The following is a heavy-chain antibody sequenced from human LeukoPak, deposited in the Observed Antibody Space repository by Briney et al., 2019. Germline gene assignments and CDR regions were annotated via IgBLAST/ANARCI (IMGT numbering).Heavy chain of an antibody. V-gene: IGHV3-30*02. Sequence: GGSLRLSCAASGFTVSSNYMSWVRQAPGKGLEWVAFIRYDGSNKYYADSVKGRFTISRDNSKNTLYLQMNSLRAEDTAVYYCASVYGSGSYYNRNAFDIWGQGTMVTVSS. CDR3: ASVYGSGSYYNRNAFDI. CDR1: GFTVSSNY. CDR2: IRYDGSNK. J-gene: IGHJ3*02. D-gene: IGHD3-10*01.